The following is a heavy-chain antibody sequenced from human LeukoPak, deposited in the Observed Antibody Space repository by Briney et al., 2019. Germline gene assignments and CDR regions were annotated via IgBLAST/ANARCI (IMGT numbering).Heavy chain of an antibody. CDR2: IYDSGTT. V-gene: IGHV4-39*01. CDR3: ATHRRSGSGGSENAFEI. D-gene: IGHD5-12*01. J-gene: IGHJ3*02. CDR1: GGSISDANYY. Sequence: KPSETLSLTCTVSGGSISDANYYWDWIRQAPGKGLEWIGNIYDSGTTHYNPSLKSRVTISGDTSKNQFSLKLNSVTAADTAIYYCATHRRSGSGGSENAFEIWGQGTMVTVSS.